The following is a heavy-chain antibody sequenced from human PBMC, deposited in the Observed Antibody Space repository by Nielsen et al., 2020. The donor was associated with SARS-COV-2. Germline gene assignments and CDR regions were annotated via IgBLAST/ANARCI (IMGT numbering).Heavy chain of an antibody. CDR2: LRYDGRNE. V-gene: IGHV3-30*02. D-gene: IGHD4-23*01. CDR1: GFTLSSHG. J-gene: IGHJ4*02. Sequence: GESLKISCAASGFTLSSHGIHWVRQAPGKGLEWVAFLRYDGRNEYYTDSVKGRFTISRDNPKNTLYLQMNSLRAEDTAVYYCARNTVVTPLLGWIDYWGQGTLVTVSS. CDR3: ARNTVVTPLLGWIDY.